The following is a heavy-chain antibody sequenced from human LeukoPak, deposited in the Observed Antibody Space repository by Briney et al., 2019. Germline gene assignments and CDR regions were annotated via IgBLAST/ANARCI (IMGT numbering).Heavy chain of an antibody. CDR2: INHSGST. D-gene: IGHD3-22*01. CDR1: GGSITISSYY. CDR3: ARDYYDSSGPFDY. V-gene: IGHV4-39*07. J-gene: IGHJ4*02. Sequence: SETLSLTCTVSGGSITISSYYWGWIRQPPGKGLEWIGEINHSGSTNYNPSLKSRVTISVDTSKNQFSLKLSSVTAADTAVYYCARDYYDSSGPFDYWGQGTLVTVSS.